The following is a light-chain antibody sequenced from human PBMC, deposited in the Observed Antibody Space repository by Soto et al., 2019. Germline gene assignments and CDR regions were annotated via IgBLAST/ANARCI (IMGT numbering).Light chain of an antibody. Sequence: DIQMTQSPSSLSASVGDRVTITCRASRTIYGYLNWYQQKPGKAPNLLIYAASSLHSGVPSRFSGSVSETDFTLTISSLRPEDFATYYCQHTNSTPWTFGQGPKVDSK. J-gene: IGKJ1*01. CDR1: RTIYGY. CDR3: QHTNSTPWT. CDR2: AAS. V-gene: IGKV1-39*01.